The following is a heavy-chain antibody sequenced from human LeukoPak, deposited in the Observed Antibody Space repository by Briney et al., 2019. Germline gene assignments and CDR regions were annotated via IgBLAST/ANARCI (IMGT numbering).Heavy chain of an antibody. Sequence: PGGSLRFSCAASGFTFSSYAMSWVRQAPGKGLEWVSAISGSGGSTYYADSVRGRFTISRDNSKNTLYLQMNSLRVEDTAVYFCARDPGAFPYFFDCWGQGTLVTVSS. CDR2: ISGSGGST. V-gene: IGHV3-23*01. CDR1: GFTFSSYA. J-gene: IGHJ4*02. D-gene: IGHD4/OR15-4a*01. CDR3: ARDPGAFPYFFDC.